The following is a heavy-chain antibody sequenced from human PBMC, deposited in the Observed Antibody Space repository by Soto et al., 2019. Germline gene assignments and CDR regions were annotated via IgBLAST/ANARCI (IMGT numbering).Heavy chain of an antibody. CDR2: ISGSGDST. CDR1: GFTFSSYA. D-gene: IGHD3-22*01. V-gene: IGHV3-23*01. Sequence: EVQLLESGGGLVQPGGSLRLSCAASGFTFSSYAMNWVRQAPGKGLEWVSAISGSGDSTYYADAVKGRFTISRDNSKNTRYLQMDSLRAEDTAVYYCAKALRASSGYYYYAMDVWGQGTTVTVSS. CDR3: AKALRASSGYYYYAMDV. J-gene: IGHJ6*02.